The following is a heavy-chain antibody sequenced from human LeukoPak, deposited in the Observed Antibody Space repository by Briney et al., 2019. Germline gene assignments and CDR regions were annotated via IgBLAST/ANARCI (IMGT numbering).Heavy chain of an antibody. J-gene: IGHJ4*02. CDR3: AKRTPYSSGSYYFDY. CDR2: IGGSGGGT. CDR1: GFTFSTYA. Sequence: GGSLRLSCEASGFTFSTYAMSWVRQTPGKGLEWVSAIGGSGGGTNYADSVKGRLTISRDNSKNRLYLQMNSLRAEDTAVYYCAKRTPYSSGSYYFDYWGQGTLVTVSS. V-gene: IGHV3-23*01. D-gene: IGHD3-22*01.